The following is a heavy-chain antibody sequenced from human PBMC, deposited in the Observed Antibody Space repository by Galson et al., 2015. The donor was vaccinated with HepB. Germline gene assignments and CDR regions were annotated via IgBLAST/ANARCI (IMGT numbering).Heavy chain of an antibody. CDR2: ISYDGSNK. V-gene: IGHV3-30*18. CDR3: AKDFHYYDSSGYYPTFFDY. Sequence: SLRLSCAASGFTFSSYGMHWVRQAPGKGLEWVAVISYDGSNKYYADSVKGRFTISRDNSKNTLYLQMNSLRAEDTAVYYCAKDFHYYDSSGYYPTFFDYWGQGTLVTVSS. J-gene: IGHJ4*02. D-gene: IGHD3-22*01. CDR1: GFTFSSYG.